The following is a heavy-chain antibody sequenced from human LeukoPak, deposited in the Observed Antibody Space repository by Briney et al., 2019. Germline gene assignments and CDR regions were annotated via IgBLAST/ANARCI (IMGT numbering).Heavy chain of an antibody. J-gene: IGHJ6*02. CDR3: ARGGSTLYYYYGMDV. CDR1: GGSISSYY. V-gene: IGHV4-59*01. D-gene: IGHD6-6*01. CDR2: IYYSGST. Sequence: SETLSLTCTVSGGSISSYYWSWIRQRPGKGLEWIGYIYYSGSTNYNPSLKSRVTISVDTSKNQFSLKLSSVTAADTAVYYCARGGSTLYYYYGMDVWGQGTTVTVSS.